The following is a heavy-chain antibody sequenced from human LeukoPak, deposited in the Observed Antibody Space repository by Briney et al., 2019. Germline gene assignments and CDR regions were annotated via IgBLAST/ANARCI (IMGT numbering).Heavy chain of an antibody. V-gene: IGHV3-33*08. CDR3: ARDAQRGFDYSNSLEY. CDR2: IWSDGSTR. CDR1: GFIFSHYG. D-gene: IGHD4-11*01. Sequence: GGSLTLSCAASGFIFSHYGMHWVRQAPGKALEWVAVIWSDGSTRFYAGSVKGRFTISRDNSQNTVFLQMNSLRVKDTAMYYCARDAQRGFDYSNSLEYWGHGTLVTVSS. J-gene: IGHJ4*01.